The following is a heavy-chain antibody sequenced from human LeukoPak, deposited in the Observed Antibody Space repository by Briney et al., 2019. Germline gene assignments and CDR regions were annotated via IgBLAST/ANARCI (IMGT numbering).Heavy chain of an antibody. D-gene: IGHD3-16*01. CDR2: ISPSGDIT. J-gene: IGHJ4*02. CDR3: AKDDAWLRFGE. CDR1: GFTFSNHG. V-gene: IGHV3-23*01. Sequence: GGTLRLSCAASGFTFSNHGMNWVRQAPGKGLEWVSGISPSGDITYYVDSVKGRFTISRDNSKNTVYLEVSSLTAEDTAVYYCAKDDAWLRFGEWSQGTLVTVSS.